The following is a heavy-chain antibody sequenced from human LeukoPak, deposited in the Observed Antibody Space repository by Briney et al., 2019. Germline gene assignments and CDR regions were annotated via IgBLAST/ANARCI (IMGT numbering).Heavy chain of an antibody. CDR1: GYTFTGYY. J-gene: IGHJ5*02. D-gene: IGHD6-19*01. V-gene: IGHV1-2*02. Sequence: GASVKVSCKASGYTFTGYYMHWVRQAPGQGLEWMGWINPNSGGTNYAQKFQGRVTMTRDTSISTAYVELSRLRSDDTAVYYCASQEAVAGKNWFDPWGQGTLVTVSS. CDR2: INPNSGGT. CDR3: ASQEAVAGKNWFDP.